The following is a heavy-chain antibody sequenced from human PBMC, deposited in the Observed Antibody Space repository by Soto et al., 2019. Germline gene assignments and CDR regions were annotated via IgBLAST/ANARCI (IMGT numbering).Heavy chain of an antibody. CDR1: GFTFGDYA. CDR2: IRSKAYGGTT. V-gene: IGHV3-49*04. Sequence: GGSLRLSCTASGFTFGDYAMSWVRQAPGQGLEWVGFIRSKAYGGTTEYAASVKGRFTISRDDSKSIAYLQMNSLKTEDTAVYYCTRDRSAGWLRYLGSYYYYGMDVWGQGTTVTVSS. D-gene: IGHD5-12*01. J-gene: IGHJ6*02. CDR3: TRDRSAGWLRYLGSYYYYGMDV.